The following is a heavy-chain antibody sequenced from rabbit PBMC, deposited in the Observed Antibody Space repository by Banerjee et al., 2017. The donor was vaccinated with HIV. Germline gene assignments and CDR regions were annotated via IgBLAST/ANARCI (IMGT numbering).Heavy chain of an antibody. CDR2: IYAGSNNIT. J-gene: IGHJ3*01. V-gene: IGHV1S45*01. CDR1: GFSFSSSYY. CDR3: ARGFGRLDL. D-gene: IGHD5-1*01. Sequence: QEQLVESGGGLVQPEGSLTLTCTASGFSFSSSYYMCWVRQAPGKGLEWIACIYAGSNNITYYASWAKGRFTISKTSSTTVTLQMTSLTGADTATYFCARGFGRLDLWGQGTLVTVS.